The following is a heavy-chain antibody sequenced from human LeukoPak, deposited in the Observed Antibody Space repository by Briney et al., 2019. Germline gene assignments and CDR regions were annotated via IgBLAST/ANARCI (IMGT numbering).Heavy chain of an antibody. V-gene: IGHV4-34*01. CDR2: INHSGST. CDR1: GGSFSGYY. Sequence: SETLSLTCAVYGGSFSGYYCSWIRQPPGKGLEWIGEINHSGSTNYNPSLKSRVTISVDTSKNQFSLKLSSVTAADTAVYYCARGNSGFSVFDYWGQGTLVTVSS. CDR3: ARGNSGFSVFDY. J-gene: IGHJ4*02. D-gene: IGHD3-22*01.